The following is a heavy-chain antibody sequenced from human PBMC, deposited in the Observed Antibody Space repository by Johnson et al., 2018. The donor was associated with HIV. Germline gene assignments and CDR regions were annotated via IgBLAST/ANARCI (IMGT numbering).Heavy chain of an antibody. J-gene: IGHJ3*02. V-gene: IGHV3-30*02. Sequence: QVQLVESGGGVVQPGGSLRLSCAASGFTFSNYGMHWVRQAPGKGLEWVAFIRYDGDITYYVDSVKGRFTISRDNSKNTLYLQMNSLRPEDTAVYYCVQGVPNPAGAFDIWGRGTMVTVSS. CDR3: VQGVPNPAGAFDI. CDR1: GFTFSNYG. CDR2: IRYDGDIT. D-gene: IGHD6-19*01.